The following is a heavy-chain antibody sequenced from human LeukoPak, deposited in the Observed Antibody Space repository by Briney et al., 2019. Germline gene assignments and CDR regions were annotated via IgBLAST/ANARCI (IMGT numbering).Heavy chain of an antibody. CDR3: ARGVILYSSGWYNNYYYMDV. J-gene: IGHJ6*03. V-gene: IGHV4-59*01. CDR1: GGSISSYY. Sequence: PSETLSLTCTVSGGSISSYYWSWIRQPPGKGLEWIGYIYYSGSTNYNPSLKSRVTISVDTSKNQFSLKLSSVTAADTAVYYCARGVILYSSGWYNNYYYMDVWGKGTTVTVSS. D-gene: IGHD6-19*01. CDR2: IYYSGST.